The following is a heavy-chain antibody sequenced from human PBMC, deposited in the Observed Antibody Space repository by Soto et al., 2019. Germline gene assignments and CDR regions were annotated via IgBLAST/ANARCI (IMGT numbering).Heavy chain of an antibody. CDR3: ARVLGYCSGGSCYQGFDY. V-gene: IGHV4-59*01. Sequence: SETLSLTCAVSGGSISSYYWSWIRQPPGKGLEWIGYIYYSGSTNYNPSLKSRVTISVDTSKNQFSLKLSSVTAADTAVYYCARVLGYCSGGSCYQGFDYWGQGTLVTVSS. CDR2: IYYSGST. J-gene: IGHJ4*02. D-gene: IGHD2-15*01. CDR1: GGSISSYY.